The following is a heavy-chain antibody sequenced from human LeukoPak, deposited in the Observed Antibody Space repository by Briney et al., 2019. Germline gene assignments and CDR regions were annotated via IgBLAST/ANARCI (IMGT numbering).Heavy chain of an antibody. CDR1: GYTFTGYY. CDR3: ARDQYYYDSSGFYS. D-gene: IGHD3-22*01. J-gene: IGHJ4*02. V-gene: IGHV1-2*02. CDR2: INPNSGGT. Sequence: GASVKVSCKASGYTFTGYYMHWVRQAPGQGLEWMGWINPNSGGTNYAQKFQGRVTMTRDTSISTAYMELSRLRSDDTAVHYCARDQYYYDSSGFYSWGQGTLVTVSS.